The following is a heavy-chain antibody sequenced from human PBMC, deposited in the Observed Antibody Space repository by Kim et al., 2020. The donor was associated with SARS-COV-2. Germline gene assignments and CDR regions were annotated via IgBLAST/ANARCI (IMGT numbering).Heavy chain of an antibody. V-gene: IGHV3-30*18. CDR1: GFTFSSYG. CDR3: AKDMTTVVTPHGY. CDR2: ISYDGSNK. Sequence: GGSLRLSCAASGFTFSSYGMHWVRQAPGKGLEWVAVISYDGSNKYYADSVKGRFTISRDNSKNTLYLQMNSLRAEDTAVYYCAKDMTTVVTPHGYWGQGTLVTVSS. J-gene: IGHJ4*02. D-gene: IGHD4-17*01.